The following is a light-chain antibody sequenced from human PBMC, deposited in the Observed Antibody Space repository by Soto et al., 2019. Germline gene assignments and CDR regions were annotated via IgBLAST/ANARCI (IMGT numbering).Light chain of an antibody. V-gene: IGKV3-15*01. CDR3: QQYNNWPWP. CDR2: GAS. Sequence: DIVMTQSPDSLPVSPGERATLSCRASQSVNSNLAWYQQKPGQAPRLLIYGASTRATSFPARFSGSGSGTDFTLTISSLQSEDFAVYYCQQYNNWPWPFGQGTKVDIK. CDR1: QSVNSN. J-gene: IGKJ1*01.